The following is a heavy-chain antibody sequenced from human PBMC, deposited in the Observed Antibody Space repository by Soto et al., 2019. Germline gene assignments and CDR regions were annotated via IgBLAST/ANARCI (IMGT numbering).Heavy chain of an antibody. CDR1: GYTFTSYY. CDR2: INPSGGST. D-gene: IGHD4-17*01. CDR3: ARDRTGDPPDY. V-gene: IGHV1-46*01. Sequence: GASVKVSCKASGYTFTSYYMHWVRQAPGQGLEWMGIINPSGGSTSYAQKFQGRVTMTRDTSTSTAYMELSSLRSEDTAVYYCARDRTGDPPDYWGQGTLVTVSS. J-gene: IGHJ4*02.